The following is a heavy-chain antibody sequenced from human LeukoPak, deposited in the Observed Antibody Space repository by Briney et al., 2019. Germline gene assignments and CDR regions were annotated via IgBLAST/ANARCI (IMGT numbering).Heavy chain of an antibody. Sequence: GGSLRLSCAASGFTFSSYWMHWVRQAPGKGLVWVSRINSDGSSTSYADSVKGRFTISRDNAKNSLYLQMNSLRAEDTAVYYCARHYCSSTSCDKYFDYWGQGTLVTVSS. J-gene: IGHJ4*02. D-gene: IGHD2-2*02. CDR1: GFTFSSYW. V-gene: IGHV3-74*01. CDR2: INSDGSST. CDR3: ARHYCSSTSCDKYFDY.